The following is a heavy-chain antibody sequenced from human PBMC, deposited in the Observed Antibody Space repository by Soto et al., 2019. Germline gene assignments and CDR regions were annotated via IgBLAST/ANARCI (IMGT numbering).Heavy chain of an antibody. J-gene: IGHJ6*02. CDR2: MNPNSGNT. Sequence: ASVKVSFKASGYTFTSYDINWVRQATGQGLEWMGWMNPNSGNTGYAQKFQGRVTMTRNTSISTAYMELSSLRSEDTAVYYCARGGGTVTTFSGYYYYGMDVWGQGTTVTVSS. CDR1: GYTFTSYD. V-gene: IGHV1-8*01. D-gene: IGHD4-17*01. CDR3: ARGGGTVTTFSGYYYYGMDV.